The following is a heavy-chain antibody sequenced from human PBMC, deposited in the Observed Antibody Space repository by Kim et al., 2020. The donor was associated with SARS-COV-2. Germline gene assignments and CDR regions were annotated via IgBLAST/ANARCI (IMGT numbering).Heavy chain of an antibody. CDR3: ARRDFWSAYPFDY. J-gene: IGHJ4*02. D-gene: IGHD3-3*01. Sequence: NYVYSVKGRFTISEDNSKNTIFLQMNSLTPDDTAVYYCARRDFWSAYPFDYWGQGTLVTVSS. V-gene: IGHV3-30*01.